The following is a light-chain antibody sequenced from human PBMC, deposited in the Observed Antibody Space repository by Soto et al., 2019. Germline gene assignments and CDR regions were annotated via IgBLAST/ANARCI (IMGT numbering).Light chain of an antibody. CDR3: QQHYSTPWT. Sequence: DIQMTQSPSSLSASVGDRVTITCRSSQSMTYYLNWYQQKPGKAPKVLIYTASSLQSGVPSRFSGSGSGTDFTLTISNLQPEDFATYYCQQHYSTPWTFGQGTKVEIK. V-gene: IGKV1-39*01. CDR2: TAS. CDR1: QSMTYY. J-gene: IGKJ1*01.